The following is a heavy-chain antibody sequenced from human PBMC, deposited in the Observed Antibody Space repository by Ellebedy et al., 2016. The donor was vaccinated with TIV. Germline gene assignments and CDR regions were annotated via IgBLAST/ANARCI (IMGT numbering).Heavy chain of an antibody. V-gene: IGHV3-30*01. Sequence: PGGSLRLSGAASGFTLSSYAMHGVRRAQGKGRGWVAVISYDGRNKYYADSVKGRFTISRDNSKNTLYLQMNSLRAEDTAVYYCARDMGEESNSSGWQNYYYYGMDVWGQGTTVTVSS. CDR1: GFTLSSYA. CDR2: ISYDGRNK. CDR3: ARDMGEESNSSGWQNYYYYGMDV. D-gene: IGHD6-19*01. J-gene: IGHJ6*02.